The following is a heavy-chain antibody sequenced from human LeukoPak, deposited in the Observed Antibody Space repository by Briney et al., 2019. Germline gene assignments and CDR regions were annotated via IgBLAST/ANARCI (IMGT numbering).Heavy chain of an antibody. D-gene: IGHD2-2*01. CDR3: ARTGYCSSTSCYPYYYYYMDV. Sequence: GGSLRLSCAASGFTFSSYAMHWVRQAPGKGLEWVAVISYDGSNKYYADSVKGRFTISRDNSKNTLYLQMNSLRAEDTALYYCARTGYCSSTSCYPYYYYYMDVWGKGTTVTVSS. CDR2: ISYDGSNK. J-gene: IGHJ6*03. CDR1: GFTFSSYA. V-gene: IGHV3-30-3*01.